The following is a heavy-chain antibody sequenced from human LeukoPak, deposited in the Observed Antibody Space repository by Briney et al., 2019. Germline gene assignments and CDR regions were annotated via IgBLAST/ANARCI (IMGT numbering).Heavy chain of an antibody. J-gene: IGHJ4*02. V-gene: IGHV3-23*01. CDR1: GFTFSSYA. D-gene: IGHD4-11*01. Sequence: PGGSLRLSCAASGFTFSSYAMSWVRQAPGKGLVWVSAISGSGGSTYYADSMKGRFTISRDNSKNTLYLQMNSLRAEDTAVYYCAKGDAYSKGGYFDYWGQGTLVTVSS. CDR2: ISGSGGST. CDR3: AKGDAYSKGGYFDY.